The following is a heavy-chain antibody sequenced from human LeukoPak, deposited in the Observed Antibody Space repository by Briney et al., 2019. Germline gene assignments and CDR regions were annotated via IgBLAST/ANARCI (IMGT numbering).Heavy chain of an antibody. CDR2: ISGGAAGTT. D-gene: IGHD3-3*01. V-gene: IGHV3-23*01. J-gene: IGHJ4*02. Sequence: PGGSLRLSCAASGFTFSSYAMSWVRQAPGKGLEWVSAISGGAAGTTYYADSVKGRFTISRDNSKNTLYLQMNSLRAEDTAVYYCAKTSPIFGVAHFDCWGQGTLVTVSS. CDR1: GFTFSSYA. CDR3: AKTSPIFGVAHFDC.